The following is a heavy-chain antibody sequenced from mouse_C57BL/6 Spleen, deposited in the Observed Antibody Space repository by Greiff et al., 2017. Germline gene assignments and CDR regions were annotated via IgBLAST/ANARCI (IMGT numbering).Heavy chain of an antibody. J-gene: IGHJ3*01. V-gene: IGHV1-55*01. CDR3: AYYYGSSPWFAY. CDR1: GYTFTSYW. D-gene: IGHD1-1*01. Sequence: VQLQQPGAELVKPGASVKMSCKASGYTFTSYWITWVKQRPGQGLEWIGDIYPGSGSTNYNEKFKSKATLTVDTSSSTAYMQLSSLTSEDSAVXYCAYYYGSSPWFAYWGQGTLVTVSA. CDR2: IYPGSGST.